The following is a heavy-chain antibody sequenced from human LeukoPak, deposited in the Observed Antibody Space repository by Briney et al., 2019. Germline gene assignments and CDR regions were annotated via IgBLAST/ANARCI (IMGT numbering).Heavy chain of an antibody. CDR1: GGAFSNYG. CDR3: ARDQGDGYNYNYYYGMDV. D-gene: IGHD5-24*01. J-gene: IGHJ6*02. CDR2: IIPMLGTA. Sequence: SVKVSCKASGGAFSNYGISWVRQAPGQGLEWMGGIIPMLGTANYAQRFQGRVAITTDESTSTAYMEVSSLRSDDTAVYYCARDQGDGYNYNYYYGMDVWGQGTTVTVSS. V-gene: IGHV1-69*05.